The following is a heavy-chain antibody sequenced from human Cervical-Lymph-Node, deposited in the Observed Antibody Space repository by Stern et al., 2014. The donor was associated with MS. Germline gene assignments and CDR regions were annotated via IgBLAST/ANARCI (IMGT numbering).Heavy chain of an antibody. J-gene: IGHJ4*02. D-gene: IGHD5-24*01. CDR3: SRDADGYSLVFGY. CDR2: IHNSGTT. CDR1: GGSISSAEYY. Sequence: VPLMESGPGLVKPSQTLSLTCAVTGGSISSAEYYWSWIRQSPGKGLEWIGYIHNSGTTYYNPSLKSRVTLYVEKAHNQVYPKLRSVTAAYTAVYYCSRDADGYSLVFGYWGRGTLVTVSS. V-gene: IGHV4-30-4*01.